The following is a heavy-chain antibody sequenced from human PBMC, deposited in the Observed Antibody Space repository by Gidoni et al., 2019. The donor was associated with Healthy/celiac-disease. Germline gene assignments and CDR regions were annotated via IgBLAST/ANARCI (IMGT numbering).Heavy chain of an antibody. Sequence: QVQLVESGGGVVQPGRSLRLSCAASRFTFRSYGLYWVRQAPGKGLEWVAVISYDGSNKYYADSVKGRFTISRDNSKNTLYLQMNSLRAEDTAVYYCEKDRGYSYGLGMTYYFDYWGQGTLVTVSS. D-gene: IGHD5-18*01. CDR1: RFTFRSYG. V-gene: IGHV3-30*18. CDR2: ISYDGSNK. J-gene: IGHJ4*02. CDR3: EKDRGYSYGLGMTYYFDY.